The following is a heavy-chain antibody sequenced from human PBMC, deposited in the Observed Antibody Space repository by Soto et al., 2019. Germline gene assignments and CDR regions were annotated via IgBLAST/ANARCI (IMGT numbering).Heavy chain of an antibody. CDR3: ARAGAGWYWFDP. V-gene: IGHV3-74*01. D-gene: IGHD6-19*01. CDR2: INYDGRTT. Sequence: EVQLVESGGGLVQPGGSLRLSCAASGFTFSSYWMHWVRQAPGKGLVWVPRINYDGRTTSYADSVKGRFTISRDNARNTLYLQMNGLRAEDTAVYYCARAGAGWYWFDPWGQGTLVTVSS. CDR1: GFTFSSYW. J-gene: IGHJ5*02.